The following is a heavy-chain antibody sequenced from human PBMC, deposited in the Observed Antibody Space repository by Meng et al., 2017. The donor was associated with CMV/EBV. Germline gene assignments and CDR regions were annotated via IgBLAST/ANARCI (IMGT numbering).Heavy chain of an antibody. CDR1: GDSIRNYY. CDR2: SYYSGST. CDR3: AREVRYCSSTSCYRFDP. Sequence: SETLSLTCSVSGDSIRNYYWSWIRQPPGKGLEWIGHSYYSGSTNYNPPLKSRVTMSVDTSKNQFSLKLSSVTAADTAVYYCAREVRYCSSTSCYRFDPWGQGTLVTVSS. V-gene: IGHV4-59*01. D-gene: IGHD2-2*01. J-gene: IGHJ5*02.